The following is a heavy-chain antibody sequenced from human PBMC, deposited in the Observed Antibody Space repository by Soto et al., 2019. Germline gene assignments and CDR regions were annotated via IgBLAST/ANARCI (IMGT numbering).Heavy chain of an antibody. CDR3: ASWGFYYGSGSYYKVAFDI. D-gene: IGHD3-10*01. Sequence: GGSLRLSCAASGFTFSSYSMNWVRQAPGKGLEWVSYISSSSSTIYYADSVKGRFTISRDNAKNSLYLQMNSLRAEDTAVYYCASWGFYYGSGSYYKVAFDIWGQGTMVTVSS. CDR1: GFTFSSYS. J-gene: IGHJ3*02. V-gene: IGHV3-48*01. CDR2: ISSSSSTI.